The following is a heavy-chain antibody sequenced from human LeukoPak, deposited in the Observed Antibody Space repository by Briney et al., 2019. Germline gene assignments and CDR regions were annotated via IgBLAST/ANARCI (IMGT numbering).Heavy chain of an antibody. J-gene: IGHJ4*02. V-gene: IGHV1-3*01. CDR2: INAGNGNT. Sequence: ASVKVSCKASGCTLTSYAMHWVRQAPGQRLEWMGWINAGNGNTKYSQKFQGRVTITRDTSASTAYMELSSLRSEDTAVYYCARAGYSYGFGYWGQGTLVTVSS. D-gene: IGHD5-18*01. CDR3: ARAGYSYGFGY. CDR1: GCTLTSYA.